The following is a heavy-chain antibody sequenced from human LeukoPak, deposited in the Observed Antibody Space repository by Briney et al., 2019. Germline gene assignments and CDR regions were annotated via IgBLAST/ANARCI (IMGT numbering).Heavy chain of an antibody. V-gene: IGHV1-69*13. J-gene: IGHJ6*02. D-gene: IGHD2-15*01. CDR2: IIPIFGTA. CDR3: ARGSPYCSGGSCYSYYYYYGMDV. Sequence: ASVKVSCKASGGTFSSYAISWVRQAPGQGLEWMGGIIPIFGTANYAQKFQGRVTITADDSTSTAYMELSSLRSEDTAVYYCARGSPYCSGGSCYSYYYYYGMDVWGQGTTVTVSS. CDR1: GGTFSSYA.